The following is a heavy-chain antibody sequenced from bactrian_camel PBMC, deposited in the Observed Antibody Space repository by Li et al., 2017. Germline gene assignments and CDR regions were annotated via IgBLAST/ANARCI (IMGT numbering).Heavy chain of an antibody. CDR1: GFTFSSYG. J-gene: IGHJ4*01. D-gene: IGHD3*01. V-gene: IGHV3S7*01. CDR3: AADGIPGMTAIQPLGVYEYNY. CDR2: IFSDGSGT. Sequence: VQLVESGGRSVQAGGSLRLSCAASGFTFSSYGMSWVRQAPGKGLEWVSGIFSDGSGTQYTDSVKGRFTISRDNAKNTLYLQMNSLKPEDTAMYYCAADGIPGMTAIQPLGVYEYNYWGQGTQVTVS.